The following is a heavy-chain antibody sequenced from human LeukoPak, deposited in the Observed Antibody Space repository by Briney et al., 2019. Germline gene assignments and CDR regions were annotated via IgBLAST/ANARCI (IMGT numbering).Heavy chain of an antibody. Sequence: SETLSLTCTVSGGSISSSSYYWAWIRQPPGKGLEWIGSIHYSGSTYYNPSLQSRVTISIDTSKNQFSLKLRFVTAADTAVYYCARDPSGSGFGRAPVDYWGQGTLVTVSS. CDR1: GGSISSSSYY. V-gene: IGHV4-39*07. J-gene: IGHJ4*02. CDR2: IHYSGST. CDR3: ARDPSGSGFGRAPVDY. D-gene: IGHD3-10*01.